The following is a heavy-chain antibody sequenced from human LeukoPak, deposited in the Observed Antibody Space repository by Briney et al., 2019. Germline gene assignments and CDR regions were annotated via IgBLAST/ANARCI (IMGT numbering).Heavy chain of an antibody. Sequence: KTSQTLSLTCTVSGGSISSGSYYWSWIRQPAGKGLEWIGRIYTSGSTNYNPSLKSRVTMSVDTSKNQFSLKLSSVTAADTAVYYCARARSYGVFDYWGQGTLVTVSS. D-gene: IGHD5-18*01. CDR2: IYTSGST. CDR3: ARARSYGVFDY. J-gene: IGHJ4*02. CDR1: GGSISSGSYY. V-gene: IGHV4-61*02.